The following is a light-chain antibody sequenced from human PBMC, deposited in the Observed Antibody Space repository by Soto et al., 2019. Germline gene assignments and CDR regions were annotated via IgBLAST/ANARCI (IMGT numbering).Light chain of an antibody. CDR1: QTVRNNY. V-gene: IGKV3D-20*02. Sequence: EFVLTQSPRTLSLSPGERATLSCRASQTVRNNYLAWYQQKPGQAPRLLIYDASSRATGIPDRFSGGGSGTDFTLTISSLQPEDFAIYYCQQRNYWQVTFGQGTRLEIK. J-gene: IGKJ5*01. CDR2: DAS. CDR3: QQRNYWQVT.